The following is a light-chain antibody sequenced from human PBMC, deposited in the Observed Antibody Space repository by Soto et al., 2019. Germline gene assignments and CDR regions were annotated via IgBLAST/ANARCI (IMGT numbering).Light chain of an antibody. Sequence: DIQMTQSPSSLSASVGDRVTITCRVSQTISTYLNWYQQKPGKAPRLLIYDASSLLSGVPSRFSGSGSGTDFTLTIASLQPEDFSTYYCQQSDSTPYTFGQGTKVDIK. V-gene: IGKV1-39*01. CDR3: QQSDSTPYT. CDR1: QTISTY. CDR2: DAS. J-gene: IGKJ2*01.